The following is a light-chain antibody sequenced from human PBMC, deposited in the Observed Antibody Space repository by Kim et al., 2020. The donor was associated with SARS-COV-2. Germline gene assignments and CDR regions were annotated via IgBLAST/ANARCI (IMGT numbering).Light chain of an antibody. CDR3: AAWDDSVNGVV. Sequence: GQKVTMSCAGRSCSMGSNAVDWYQQLPRPAPKRLFSGSSQRPSGVPVRFSGSQSGPSASLAISGLQSEDEADYGCAAWDDSVNGVVFGGGTQLTVL. CDR1: SCSMGSNA. J-gene: IGLJ3*02. CDR2: GSS. V-gene: IGLV1-44*01.